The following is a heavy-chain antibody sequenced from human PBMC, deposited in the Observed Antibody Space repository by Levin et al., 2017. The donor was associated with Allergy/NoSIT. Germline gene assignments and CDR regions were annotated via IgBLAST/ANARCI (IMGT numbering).Heavy chain of an antibody. J-gene: IGHJ4*02. CDR1: GGSISNRIYY. CDR2: IYHSGNT. D-gene: IGHD3-16*01. Sequence: NASETLSLTCTVSGGSISNRIYYWGWIRQPPGKGLEWIGSIYHSGNTYHNPSLKSRVTISVDTSKNQFSLKLRSVTAADTAVYYCARQPAKGEWDFDYWGQGTLVTVSS. V-gene: IGHV4-39*01. CDR3: ARQPAKGEWDFDY.